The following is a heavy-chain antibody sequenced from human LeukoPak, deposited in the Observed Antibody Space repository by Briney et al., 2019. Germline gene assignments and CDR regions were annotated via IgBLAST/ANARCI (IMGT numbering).Heavy chain of an antibody. Sequence: SVKVSCKASGGTFSSYAISWVRQAPGQGLEWMGGIIPIFGTANYAQKFQGRVTITADESTSTAYMELSSLRSEDTAVYYCARVPGGYCSSTSCRETDYWDQGTLVTVSS. D-gene: IGHD2-2*01. CDR1: GGTFSSYA. CDR2: IIPIFGTA. CDR3: ARVPGGYCSSTSCRETDY. V-gene: IGHV1-69*13. J-gene: IGHJ4*02.